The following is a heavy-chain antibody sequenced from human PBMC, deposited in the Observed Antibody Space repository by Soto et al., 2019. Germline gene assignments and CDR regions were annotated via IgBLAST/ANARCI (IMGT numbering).Heavy chain of an antibody. Sequence: QITLKESGPTLVKPTQTLTLTCTFSGFSLSTSGVGVGWIRQPPGKALEWLALIYWNDDKRYSPSLKSTLTSANDTSKNHLVLTMTSIDAVDTATYYCAHRAYGSVSTVAQTPYCMDVWGKGTTVTVSS. J-gene: IGHJ6*04. CDR3: AHRAYGSVSTVAQTPYCMDV. CDR2: IYWNDDK. D-gene: IGHD3-10*01. V-gene: IGHV2-5*01. CDR1: GFSLSTSGVG.